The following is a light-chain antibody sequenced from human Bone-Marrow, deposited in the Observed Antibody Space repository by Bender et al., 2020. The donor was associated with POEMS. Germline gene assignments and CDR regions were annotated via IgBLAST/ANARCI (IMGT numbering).Light chain of an antibody. J-gene: IGLJ1*01. CDR2: DVT. V-gene: IGLV2-8*01. CDR3: SSFTNSIPYV. CDR1: GSDVGGYNF. Sequence: QSALTQPPSASGSPGQSVTISCTGTGSDVGGYNFVSWYQQHPGKAPKMVIYDVTRRPSGVPARFSGSKSDNTASLTVSGLQAEDEADYYCSSFTNSIPYVFGTGTMVTVI.